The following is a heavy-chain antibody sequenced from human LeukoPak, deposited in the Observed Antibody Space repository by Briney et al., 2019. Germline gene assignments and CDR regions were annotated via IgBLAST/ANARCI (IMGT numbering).Heavy chain of an antibody. CDR1: GITFSTSV. J-gene: IGHJ5*02. CDR3: AKDRGLRGYSYGSAGFDP. D-gene: IGHD5-18*01. Sequence: GGSLRLSCEVSGITFSTSVMHWVRQGPGKGLEYVSGISDNGVGTYYASSVKGRFTISRDNSKNTLYLQMNSLRAEDTAVYYCAKDRGLRGYSYGSAGFDPWGQGTLVTVSS. CDR2: ISDNGVGT. V-gene: IGHV3-64*01.